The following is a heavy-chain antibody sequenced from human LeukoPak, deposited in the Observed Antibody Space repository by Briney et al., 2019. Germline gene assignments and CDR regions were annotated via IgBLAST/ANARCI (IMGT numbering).Heavy chain of an antibody. Sequence: GGSLRLSCAASGFTFSRYAMNWVRQAPGKGLEWVSSISSTGIYLDYADSVKGRFSISRDNAKNSLYLHLNSLRAGDTAVYYCAREMSGSGKNYRGQGTLVAVSS. J-gene: IGHJ4*02. CDR3: AREMSGSGKNY. CDR2: ISSTGIYL. CDR1: GFTFSRYA. D-gene: IGHD3-10*01. V-gene: IGHV3-21*01.